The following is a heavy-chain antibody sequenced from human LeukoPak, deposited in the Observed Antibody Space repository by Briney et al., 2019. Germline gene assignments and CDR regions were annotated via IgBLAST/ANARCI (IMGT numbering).Heavy chain of an antibody. V-gene: IGHV1-69*05. D-gene: IGHD3-22*01. CDR1: GGTFSSYA. Sequence: ASVKVSCEASGGTFSSYAISWVRQAPGQGLEWMGRIIPIFGTANYAQKFQGRVTITTDESTSTAYMELSSLRSEDMAVYYCARNYYDSSGYFDYWGQGTLVTVSS. CDR2: IIPIFGTA. CDR3: ARNYYDSSGYFDY. J-gene: IGHJ4*02.